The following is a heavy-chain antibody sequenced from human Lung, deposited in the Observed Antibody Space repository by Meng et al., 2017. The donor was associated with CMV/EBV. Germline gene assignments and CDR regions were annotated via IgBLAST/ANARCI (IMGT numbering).Heavy chain of an antibody. CDR3: ARTYDLKGWYFDL. CDR1: GYTFTGYY. V-gene: IGHV1-2*02. D-gene: IGHD3-3*01. Sequence: ASVXVSXKTSGYTFTGYYIHWIRQAPGQGLEWMGWINPDSGVTNYAQKFQGRVTMTRDTSISTAYMELSRLTSDATAVYYCARTYDLKGWYFDLWGRGTLVTVSS. J-gene: IGHJ2*01. CDR2: INPDSGVT.